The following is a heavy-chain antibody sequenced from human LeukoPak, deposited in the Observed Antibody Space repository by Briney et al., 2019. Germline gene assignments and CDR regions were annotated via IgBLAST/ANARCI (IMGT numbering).Heavy chain of an antibody. CDR2: IIPIFGTA. J-gene: IGHJ4*02. D-gene: IGHD6-19*01. CDR1: GGTFSSYA. V-gene: IGHV1-69*05. CDR3: ARGEAVAGTGDLDY. Sequence: ASVKVSCKASGGTFSSYAISWVRQAPGQGLEWMGGIIPIFGTANYAQKFQGRVTMTRDTSTSTVYMELSSLRSEDTAVYYCARGEAVAGTGDLDYWGQGTLVTVSS.